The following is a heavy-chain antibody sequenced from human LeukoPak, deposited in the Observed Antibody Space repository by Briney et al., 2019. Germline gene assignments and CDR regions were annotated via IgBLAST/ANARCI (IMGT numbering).Heavy chain of an antibody. J-gene: IGHJ5*02. CDR3: ARGAVAGAVWFDP. CDR2: ISSSSSTI. D-gene: IGHD6-19*01. Sequence: GGSLRLSCAASGFTFSSYSMNWVRQAPGKGLEWVSYISSSSSTIYYADSVKGRVTISRDNAKNSLYLQMNSLRAEDTAVYYCARGAVAGAVWFDPWGQGTLVTVSS. V-gene: IGHV3-48*01. CDR1: GFTFSSYS.